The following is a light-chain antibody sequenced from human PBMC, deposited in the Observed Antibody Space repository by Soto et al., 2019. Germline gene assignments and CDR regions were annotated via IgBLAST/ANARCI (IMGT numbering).Light chain of an antibody. V-gene: IGLV1-44*01. J-gene: IGLJ1*01. Sequence: QLVLTQPPSASGTPGQRVTISCSGSSSNIGSNTVNWYQHLPGTAPKLLIYTNNQRPSGVPDLFSGSKSGTSASLAISGLQSEDEADYYCASWDDRLNGYDFGTGTKLTVL. CDR2: TNN. CDR3: ASWDDRLNGYD. CDR1: SSNIGSNT.